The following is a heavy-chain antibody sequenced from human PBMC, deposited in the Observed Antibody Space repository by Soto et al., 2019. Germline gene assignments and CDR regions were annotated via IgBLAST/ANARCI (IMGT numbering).Heavy chain of an antibody. CDR1: GGTFSSYA. D-gene: IGHD3-22*01. J-gene: IGHJ4*02. CDR3: ARAPYDSSGYYPLYYFDY. CDR2: IIPIFGTA. V-gene: IGHV1-69*13. Sequence: SVKVSCKASGGTFSSYAISWVRQAPGQGLEWMGGIIPIFGTANYAQKFQGRVTITADESTSTAYMELSSLRSEDTAVYYCARAPYDSSGYYPLYYFDYWGQGTLVTVSS.